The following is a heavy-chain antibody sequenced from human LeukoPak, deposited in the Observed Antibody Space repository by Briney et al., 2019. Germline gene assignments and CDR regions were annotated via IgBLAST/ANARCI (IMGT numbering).Heavy chain of an antibody. V-gene: IGHV3-30*18. CDR3: AKDRLWFGELFYYYGMDV. CDR2: ISYDGSNK. J-gene: IGHJ6*02. Sequence: GGSLRLSCAASGFTFSSYGMHWVRQAPGKGLEWVAVISYDGSNKYYADSVKGRFTISRDNSKNTLYLQMNSLRAEDTAVYYCAKDRLWFGELFYYYGMDVWGQGTTVTVSS. D-gene: IGHD3-10*01. CDR1: GFTFSSYG.